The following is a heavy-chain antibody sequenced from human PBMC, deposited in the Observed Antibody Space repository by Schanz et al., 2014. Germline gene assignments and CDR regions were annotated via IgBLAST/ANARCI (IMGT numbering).Heavy chain of an antibody. CDR2: ISYSGST. CDR1: GASISSVRYF. Sequence: QLHLQESGPGLVKPSETLSLTCTVSGASISSVRYFWDWIRQPPGKGLEWIGTISYSGSTYYNPSLKXRVPISIDTSKTQFSLRXTSVTAADTAVYYCYGMDVWGQGTTVTVSS. V-gene: IGHV4-39*07. J-gene: IGHJ6*02. CDR3: YGMDV.